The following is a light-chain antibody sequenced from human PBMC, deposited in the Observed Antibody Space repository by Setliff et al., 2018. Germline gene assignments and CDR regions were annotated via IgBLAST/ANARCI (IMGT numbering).Light chain of an antibody. J-gene: IGLJ2*01. Sequence: QSALTQPPSASGSPGQSVTISCTGTSSDVGAYNYVSWYRQHPGNPPQLMIYDVTKRPSGVPDRFSGSKSGNTASLTVSGLQAEDEADYYCCSYAGSNNLLSGGGTKVTVL. CDR2: DVT. CDR3: CSYAGSNNLL. CDR1: SSDVGAYNY. V-gene: IGLV2-8*01.